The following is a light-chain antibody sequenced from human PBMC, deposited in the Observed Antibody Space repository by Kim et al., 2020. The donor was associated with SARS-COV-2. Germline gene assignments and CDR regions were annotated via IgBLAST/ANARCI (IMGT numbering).Light chain of an antibody. CDR3: ETWDSNIQV. J-gene: IGLJ3*02. Sequence: SGKLTCTPRSGHSNYFLAWHQQQPGKAPRFLMKVEGSGSYNKGGGVPDRFSGSRSGADRYLIISNLHSEDEADYYCETWDSNIQVFGGGTQLTVL. CDR2: VEGSGSY. CDR1: SGHSNYF. V-gene: IGLV4-60*03.